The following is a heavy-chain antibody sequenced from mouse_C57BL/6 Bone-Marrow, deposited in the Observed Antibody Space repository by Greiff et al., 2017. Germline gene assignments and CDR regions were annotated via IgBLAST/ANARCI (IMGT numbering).Heavy chain of an antibody. CDR1: GYTFTDYY. CDR3: ARRGYYGRFAY. Sequence: VQLQQSGPELVKPGASVKISCKASGYTFTDYYMNWVKQSQGKSLEWIGDINPNNGGTSYNQKFKGKATLTVDKSSSTAYMELRSLTSEDSAVYYCARRGYYGRFAYWGQGTLVTVSA. CDR2: INPNNGGT. V-gene: IGHV1-26*01. D-gene: IGHD1-1*01. J-gene: IGHJ3*01.